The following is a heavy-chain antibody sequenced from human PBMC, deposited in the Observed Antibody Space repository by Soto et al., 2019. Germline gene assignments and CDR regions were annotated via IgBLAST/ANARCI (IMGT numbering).Heavy chain of an antibody. Sequence: QVQLVQSGAEVKKPGSSVRLSRKASGGTFRNYAFTWVRQAPGQGFEWMGGTVPIFVTSNYAQKFQGRVTITADESTRTAYMELSSLKSEDTAVYYCATKSGFPYYFDNWGQGTLVTVSA. CDR1: GGTFRNYA. CDR3: ATKSGFPYYFDN. D-gene: IGHD3-3*01. V-gene: IGHV1-69*01. J-gene: IGHJ4*02. CDR2: TVPIFVTS.